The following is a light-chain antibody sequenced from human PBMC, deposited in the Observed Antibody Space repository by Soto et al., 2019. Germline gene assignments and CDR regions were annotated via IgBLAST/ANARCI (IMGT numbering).Light chain of an antibody. CDR2: DAS. Sequence: DIQMTQSPSTLSASVGDTVTDTCRASQSVSGWLAWYQQKPGEAPKLLIYDASSLESGVPSRFSGSGSGTEFALTISSLQPDDFATYYCQHYNSYSEAFGQGTKVDI. CDR1: QSVSGW. J-gene: IGKJ1*01. V-gene: IGKV1-5*01. CDR3: QHYNSYSEA.